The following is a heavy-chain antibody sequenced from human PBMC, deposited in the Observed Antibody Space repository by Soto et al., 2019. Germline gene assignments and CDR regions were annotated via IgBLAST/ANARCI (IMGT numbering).Heavy chain of an antibody. Sequence: QEQMVQSGGGVVQPGRSLRLSCAASPFTFRSYSMHWVRQAPGKGLEWVTSISYDGSKESYADSVKGRFAVSRDNSKNTLYLRMNSLRPEDTAVYYCARYCNGGACYSASLDYWGQGTQVTVSS. CDR3: ARYCNGGACYSASLDY. CDR2: ISYDGSKE. D-gene: IGHD2-15*01. J-gene: IGHJ4*02. CDR1: PFTFRSYS. V-gene: IGHV3-30*09.